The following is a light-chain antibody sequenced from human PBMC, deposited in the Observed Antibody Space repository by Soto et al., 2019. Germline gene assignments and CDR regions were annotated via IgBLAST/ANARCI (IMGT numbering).Light chain of an antibody. CDR2: GAS. Sequence: EIVLTQSPGTLSLSPGERATLSCRASQTISSNSLAWYQQKPGQAPRLLIYGASSRATGIPDRFSGSGSGTDFTLTISRLEPEDIATYYCQQYDNLVTFGGGTKVEIK. J-gene: IGKJ4*01. V-gene: IGKV3-20*01. CDR3: QQYDNLVT. CDR1: QTISSNS.